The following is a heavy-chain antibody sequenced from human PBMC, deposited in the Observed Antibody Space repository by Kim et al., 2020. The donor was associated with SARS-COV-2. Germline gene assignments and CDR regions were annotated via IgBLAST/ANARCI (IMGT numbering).Heavy chain of an antibody. Sequence: FADSVKGRFAISRDNSKTTVFLQMNSLRAEDTAVYYCARGRYYFDIYTLDVWGQGTTVTVSS. J-gene: IGHJ6*02. CDR3: ARGRYYFDIYTLDV. D-gene: IGHD3-22*01. V-gene: IGHV3-30*09.